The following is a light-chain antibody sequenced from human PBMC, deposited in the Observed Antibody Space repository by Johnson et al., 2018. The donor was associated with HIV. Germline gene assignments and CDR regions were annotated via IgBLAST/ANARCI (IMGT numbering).Light chain of an antibody. J-gene: IGLJ1*01. V-gene: IGLV1-51*02. CDR1: SSNIGNNY. CDR2: ENN. CDR3: GTWDSSLSGV. Sequence: QSVLTQPPSVSAAPGQKVTISCSGSSSNIGNNYVSWYQQLPGTAPKLLIYENNKRPSGIPDRFSGSKSGTSATLGITGLQTGDEADYYCGTWDSSLSGVFGTGTKVPV.